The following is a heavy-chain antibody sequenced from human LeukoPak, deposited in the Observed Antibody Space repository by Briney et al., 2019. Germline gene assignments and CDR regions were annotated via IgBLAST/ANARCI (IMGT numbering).Heavy chain of an antibody. CDR2: IYYSGST. V-gene: IGHV4-59*08. J-gene: IGHJ2*01. CDR3: ARHVEYYDFWSGYYTGWYFDL. Sequence: SETLSLTCTVSDGSMSSYYWSWIRQPPGKGLEWIGYIYYSGSTNYNPSLKSRVTISVDTSKNQFSLKLSSVTAADTAVYYCARHVEYYDFWSGYYTGWYFDLWGRGTLVTVSS. D-gene: IGHD3-3*01. CDR1: DGSMSSYY.